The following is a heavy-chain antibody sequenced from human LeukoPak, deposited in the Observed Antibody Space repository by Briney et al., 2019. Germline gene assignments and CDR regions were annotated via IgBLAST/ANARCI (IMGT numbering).Heavy chain of an antibody. CDR2: IYTSEST. CDR3: ARAGGLQPDY. J-gene: IGHJ4*02. CDR1: GGSISSGSYY. D-gene: IGHD5-24*01. Sequence: SQTLSLTCTVSGGSISSGSYYWSWIRQPAGKGLEWIGRIYTSESTNYNPSLKSRVTISVDTSKNQFSLKLSSVTAADTAVYYCARAGGLQPDYWGQGTLVTVSS. V-gene: IGHV4-61*02.